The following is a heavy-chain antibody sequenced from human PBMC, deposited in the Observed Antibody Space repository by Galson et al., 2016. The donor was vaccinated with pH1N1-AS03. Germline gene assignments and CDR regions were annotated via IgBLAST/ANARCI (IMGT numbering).Heavy chain of an antibody. CDR1: GFTVSSNY. CDR2: IYSGGIT. V-gene: IGHV3-53*01. Sequence: SLRLSCAASGFTVSSNYMSWVRQAPGKGLEWVSVIYSGGITYYSDSVKGRFTISRDSSKNTLYLQMNSLRAECTAVYYCARLRVVVVPAALGGSDYFDSWGQGTLVTVSS. CDR3: ARLRVVVVPAALGGSDYFDS. D-gene: IGHD2-2*01. J-gene: IGHJ4*02.